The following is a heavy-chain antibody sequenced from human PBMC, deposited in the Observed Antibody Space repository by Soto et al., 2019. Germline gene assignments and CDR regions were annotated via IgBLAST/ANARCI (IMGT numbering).Heavy chain of an antibody. V-gene: IGHV4-38-2*01. J-gene: IGHJ4*02. CDR1: GYSISTGYY. CDR2: IYRSGST. D-gene: IGHD3-22*01. Sequence: SETLSLTCAVSGYSISTGYYWGWIRQPPGKGLEWIGSIYRSGSTYYNPSLKSRVTISMDMSKNQFSLKLASVTAADTAVYYCARVAYFGTTGYYYYFDYWGQGPLVTVSS. CDR3: ARVAYFGTTGYYYYFDY.